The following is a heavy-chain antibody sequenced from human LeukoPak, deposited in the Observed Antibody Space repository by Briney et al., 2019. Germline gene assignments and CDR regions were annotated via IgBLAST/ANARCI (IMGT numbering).Heavy chain of an antibody. D-gene: IGHD6-13*01. CDR2: IYSGGST. J-gene: IGHJ4*02. CDR1: GFTFSSFA. Sequence: PGGSLRLSCAASGFTFSSFAMSWVRQAPGKGLEWVSVIYSGGSTYYADSVKGRFTISRDNSRNTLYLQMNNLRAEDTAVYYCARETEQQPYFDYWGQGTLVTVSS. V-gene: IGHV3-53*01. CDR3: ARETEQQPYFDY.